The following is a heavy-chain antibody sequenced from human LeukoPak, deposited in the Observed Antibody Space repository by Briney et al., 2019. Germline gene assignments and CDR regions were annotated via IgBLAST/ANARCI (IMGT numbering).Heavy chain of an antibody. CDR3: AKDTGQLR. J-gene: IGHJ4*02. CDR2: ISDSGVST. Sequence: SGGSLRLSCAASEFSVGSNYMTWVRQAPGKGLEWVSAISDSGVSTYFADSVKGRFTISRDNSKNTLYLQMNSLRAEDTAVYYCAKDTGQLRWGQGTLVTISS. CDR1: EFSVGSNY. D-gene: IGHD2-2*01. V-gene: IGHV3-23*01.